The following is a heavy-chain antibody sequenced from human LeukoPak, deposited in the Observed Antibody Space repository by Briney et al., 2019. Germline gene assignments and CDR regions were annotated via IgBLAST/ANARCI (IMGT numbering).Heavy chain of an antibody. Sequence: GGSLRLSCAASGFTFSDYSVNWVRQAPGRGLEWVSSITGSGTYTYYADSVRGRFTLARDNARNSLYLQMNSLRAEDTAVYYCVRDKAGSTPNYYYSMDVCGTGTTVTVSS. CDR1: GFTFSDYS. CDR3: VRDKAGSTPNYYYSMDV. J-gene: IGHJ6*03. CDR2: ITGSGTYT. D-gene: IGHD6-19*01. V-gene: IGHV3-21*01.